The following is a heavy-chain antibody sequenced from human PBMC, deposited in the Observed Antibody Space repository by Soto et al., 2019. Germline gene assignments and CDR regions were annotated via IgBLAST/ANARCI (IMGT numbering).Heavy chain of an antibody. J-gene: IGHJ6*01. CDR1: GFTFSSYG. CDR3: ARDDCSSTSCYVPDYYYGMDV. CDR2: IWYDGSNK. D-gene: IGHD2-2*01. Sequence: QVQLVESGGGVVQPGRSLRLSCAASGFTFSSYGMHWVRQAPGKGLEWVAVIWYDGSNKYYADSVKGRFTISRDNSKNTLYLQMNSLRAEDTAVYYCARDDCSSTSCYVPDYYYGMDVW. V-gene: IGHV3-33*01.